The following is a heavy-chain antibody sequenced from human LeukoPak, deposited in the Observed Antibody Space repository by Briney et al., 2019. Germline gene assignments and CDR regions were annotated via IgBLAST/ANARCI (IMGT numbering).Heavy chain of an antibody. CDR2: ISAYNGNT. J-gene: IGHJ4*02. V-gene: IGHV1-18*01. CDR1: GYTFTSYG. CDR3: ARDHDHYYDILTGYLPRFDY. D-gene: IGHD3-9*01. Sequence: ASVKVSCKASGYTFTSYGISWVRQAPGQGLEWMGWISAYNGNTNYAQKLQGRGTKTTDTSTSTAYMELRSLRSDDTAVYYCARDHDHYYDILTGYLPRFDYWGQGTLVTVSS.